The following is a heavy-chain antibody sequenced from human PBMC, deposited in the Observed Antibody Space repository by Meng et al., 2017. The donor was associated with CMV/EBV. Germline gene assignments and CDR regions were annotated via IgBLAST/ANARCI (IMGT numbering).Heavy chain of an antibody. D-gene: IGHD3-3*01. CDR2: ISSSSSYI. CDR3: ARQIFGVVRGMDV. J-gene: IGHJ6*02. V-gene: IGHV3-21*01. Sequence: GESLKISCAASGFTFSSYAMSWVRQTPGKGLGWVSSISSSSSYIYYADSVKGRFTISRDNAKNSLYLQMNSLRAEDTAVYYCARQIFGVVRGMDVWGQGTTVTVSS. CDR1: GFTFSSYA.